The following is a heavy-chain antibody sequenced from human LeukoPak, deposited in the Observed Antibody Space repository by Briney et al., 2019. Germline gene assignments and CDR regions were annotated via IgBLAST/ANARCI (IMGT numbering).Heavy chain of an antibody. D-gene: IGHD3-3*01. J-gene: IGHJ4*02. CDR2: INSEGYST. V-gene: IGHV3-74*01. CDR1: GFPFSRYW. Sequence: GGSVRLPCSVCGFPFSRYWMLWVRQAPGKGLVWVSRINSEGYSTTYADSVKGRFTISRDNAKNTLYLQMNSLRAQDTVVYYCARDLINYESWRGLFDYWGQGALVTVSS. CDR3: ARDLINYESWRGLFDY.